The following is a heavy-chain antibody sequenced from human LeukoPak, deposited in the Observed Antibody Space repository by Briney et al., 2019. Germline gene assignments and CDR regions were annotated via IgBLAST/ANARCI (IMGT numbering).Heavy chain of an antibody. CDR3: ARFRALRKTSGSYLPAPVIYGMDV. Sequence: ASVKVSCKASGGTFSSYAISWVRQAPGQGLEWMGWINTNTGNPTYAQGFTGRCVSSLDTSVSTAYLQISSLKAEDTAVYYCARFRALRKTSGSYLPAPVIYGMDVWGQGTTVTVSS. CDR2: INTNTGNP. J-gene: IGHJ6*02. V-gene: IGHV7-4-1*02. D-gene: IGHD1-26*01. CDR1: GGTFSSYA.